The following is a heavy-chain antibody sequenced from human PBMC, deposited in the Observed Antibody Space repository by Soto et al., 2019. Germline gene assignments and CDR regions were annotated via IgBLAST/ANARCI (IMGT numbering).Heavy chain of an antibody. Sequence: HPGGSLRLSCAASGFTFSCSAMHWVRQSSGKGLEWVARIRSKANNYATAYAASVKGRFTISRDDSKNMAYLQMNSLRAEDTAVYYCARGSSTSPFDYWGQGTLVTVSS. V-gene: IGHV3-73*01. J-gene: IGHJ4*02. CDR2: IRSKANNYAT. CDR3: ARGSSTSPFDY. CDR1: GFTFSCSA. D-gene: IGHD2-2*01.